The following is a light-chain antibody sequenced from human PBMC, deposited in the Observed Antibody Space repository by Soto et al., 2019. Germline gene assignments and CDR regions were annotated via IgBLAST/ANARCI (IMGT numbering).Light chain of an antibody. CDR2: LNSDGTH. V-gene: IGLV4-69*01. CDR3: QVWHIGSYRV. CDR1: SAYSSYA. J-gene: IGLJ3*02. Sequence: QLVLTQSPSASASLGASVKLTCTLNSAYSSYAVAWHQQQPEKGPRFLMRLNSDGTHTKGDGIPDRFSGSSFGAERYLTISSLQSEDGADYYCQVWHIGSYRVFGGGTKLTVL.